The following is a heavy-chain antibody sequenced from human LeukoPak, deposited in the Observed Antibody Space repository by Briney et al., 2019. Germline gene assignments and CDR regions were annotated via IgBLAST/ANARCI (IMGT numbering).Heavy chain of an antibody. CDR3: AREYGSGSYTGIDY. CDR1: GYTFTGYY. Sequence: ASVTVSCTASGYTFTGYYMHWVRQAPGQGLEWMGWINPNSGGTNYAQKFQGRVTMTRDTSISTAYMELSRLRSDDTAVYYCAREYGSGSYTGIDYWGQGTLVTVSS. V-gene: IGHV1-2*02. J-gene: IGHJ4*02. CDR2: INPNSGGT. D-gene: IGHD3-10*01.